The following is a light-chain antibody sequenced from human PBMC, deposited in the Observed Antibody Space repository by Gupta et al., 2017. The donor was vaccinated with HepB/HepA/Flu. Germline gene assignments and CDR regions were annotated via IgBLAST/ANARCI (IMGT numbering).Light chain of an antibody. CDR2: GAS. CDR1: QSIISTY. CDR3: QQYGSSPLS. J-gene: IGKJ4*01. V-gene: IGKV3-20*01. Sequence: IVLTPYPGTLSLSPGERATPSCRASQSIISTYLAWYQQKPGQAPRLLIYGASSRATGIPDRFSGSESGTDFTLTISRLEPEDFAMYYCQQYGSSPLSFGRGTKVEIK.